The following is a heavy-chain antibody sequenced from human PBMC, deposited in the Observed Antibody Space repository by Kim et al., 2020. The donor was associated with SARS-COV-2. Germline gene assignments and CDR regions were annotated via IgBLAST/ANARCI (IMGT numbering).Heavy chain of an antibody. CDR3: AKVVVVYSSSWYDL. V-gene: IGHV3-23*01. CDR2: ISGSGGST. CDR1: GFTFSSYA. D-gene: IGHD6-13*01. Sequence: GGSLRLSCAASGFTFSSYAMSWVRQAPGKGLEWVSAISGSGGSTYYADSVKGRFTISRDNSKNTLYLQMNSLRAEDTAVYYCAKVVVVYSSSWYDLWGQGTLVTVSS. J-gene: IGHJ5*02.